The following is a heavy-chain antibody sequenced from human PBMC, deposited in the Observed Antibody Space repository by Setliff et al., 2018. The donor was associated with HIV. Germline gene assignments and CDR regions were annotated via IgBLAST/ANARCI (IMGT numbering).Heavy chain of an antibody. Sequence: GGSLRLSCAASGFTFSSAWMGWVRQAPAKGLEWVANISPDGSATYYVDSVKGRFTISRDNAKNSLSLQMNSLKTEDTAVYYCTTHQTHSSPGEWFQHWGQGTLVTVSS. J-gene: IGHJ1*01. CDR2: ISPDGSAT. V-gene: IGHV3-7*03. CDR1: GFTFSSAW. D-gene: IGHD3-22*01. CDR3: TTHQTHSSPGEWFQH.